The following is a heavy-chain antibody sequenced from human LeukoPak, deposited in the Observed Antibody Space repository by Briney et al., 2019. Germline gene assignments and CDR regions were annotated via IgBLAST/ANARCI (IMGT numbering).Heavy chain of an antibody. Sequence: GGSLRLSCAASGFTFSSYSMNWVRQAPGKGLEWVSSISSSSSYIYYADSVKGRFTISRDNAKNSLYLQMNSLRAEDTAVYYCARDGYDSSGYYPIYYFDYWGQGTLVTVSS. CDR2: ISSSSSYI. CDR1: GFTFSSYS. V-gene: IGHV3-21*01. J-gene: IGHJ4*02. CDR3: ARDGYDSSGYYPIYYFDY. D-gene: IGHD3-22*01.